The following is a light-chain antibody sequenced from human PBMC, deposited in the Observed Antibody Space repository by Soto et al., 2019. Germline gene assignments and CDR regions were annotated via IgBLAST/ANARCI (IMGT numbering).Light chain of an antibody. CDR3: QQSYNIPRAT. CDR1: QNINTY. CDR2: AAS. J-gene: IGKJ1*01. V-gene: IGKV1-39*01. Sequence: DIQMTQSPYSLSSALGDRVTIACRASQNINTYLNWYQQKPGKAPKVLIYAASSLQSGVPPRFSGSGSGTDFTLTISSLQPEDFATYFCQQSYNIPRATFGQGNKVDIK.